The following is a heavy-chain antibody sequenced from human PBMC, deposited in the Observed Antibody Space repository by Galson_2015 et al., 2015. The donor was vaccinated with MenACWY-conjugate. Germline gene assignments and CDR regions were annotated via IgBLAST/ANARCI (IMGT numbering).Heavy chain of an antibody. V-gene: IGHV1-46*01. CDR1: GYAFTSNK. J-gene: IGHJ4*02. CDR3: ARDSTFWSVDY. Sequence: SVKVSCKASGYAFTSNKMHWVRQAPGQGLEWMGIISPSGGSTVYAQKLHGRVTMTRDTSTGTVYLELTSLRSEDTALYYCARDSTFWSVDYWGQGTLVTVSS. CDR2: ISPSGGST. D-gene: IGHD3-3*01.